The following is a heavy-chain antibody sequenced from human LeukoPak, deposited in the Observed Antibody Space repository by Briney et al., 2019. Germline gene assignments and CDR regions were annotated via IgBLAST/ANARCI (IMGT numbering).Heavy chain of an antibody. CDR1: GFNFIVYR. D-gene: IGHD2-21*01. V-gene: IGHV3-74*01. CDR2: ISNDGSRT. Sequence: GGSLRLSCGPPGFNFIVYRMYCARQAPGEGLVWVSRISNDGSRTTYADSVKGRFTISRDNAKNTLYLQMNSLRVDDIVVYYRAREVGDVRLSWGQGTLVTVSS. CDR3: AREVGDVRLS. J-gene: IGHJ5*02.